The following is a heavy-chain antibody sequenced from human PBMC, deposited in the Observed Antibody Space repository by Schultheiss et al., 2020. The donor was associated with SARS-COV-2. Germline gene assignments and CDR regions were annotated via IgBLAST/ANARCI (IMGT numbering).Heavy chain of an antibody. CDR3: AREQRGYSYGLTFDY. J-gene: IGHJ4*02. CDR2: IIPIFGTA. Sequence: SVKVSCKASGGTFSSYAISWVRQAPGQGLEWMGGIIPIFGTANYAQKFQGRVTITADESTSTAYMELSSLRSEDTAVYYCAREQRGYSYGLTFDYWGQGTLVNVSS. D-gene: IGHD5-18*01. V-gene: IGHV1-69*13. CDR1: GGTFSSYA.